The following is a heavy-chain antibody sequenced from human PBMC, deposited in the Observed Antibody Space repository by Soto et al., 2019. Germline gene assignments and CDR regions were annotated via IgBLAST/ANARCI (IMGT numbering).Heavy chain of an antibody. CDR3: ARHRHPRGTVGATSPLDP. Sequence: DVHLVESGGGLVQPGGSLRLSCAISGFSVSSNYLSWVRQAPGKGLEWVSVLYSGGSTYYADSVQGRFTISRDKSNNTLYLQMRRVRAEDTAVYFCARHRHPRGTVGATSPLDPWGQGTQVTVSS. D-gene: IGHD1-26*01. J-gene: IGHJ5*02. V-gene: IGHV3-53*01. CDR2: LYSGGST. CDR1: GFSVSSNY.